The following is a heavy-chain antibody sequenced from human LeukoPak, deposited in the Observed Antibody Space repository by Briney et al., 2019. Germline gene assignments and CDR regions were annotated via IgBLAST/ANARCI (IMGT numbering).Heavy chain of an antibody. Sequence: GGSLKLSCAASGFTFSNAWMSWVRQAPGKGLEGVGRIKSKTDGGTTDYAAPVKGRFTISRDDSKNTLYLQMNSLKTEDTAVYYCLPARYYYYYMDVWGKGTTVTVSS. CDR1: GFTFSNAW. CDR3: LPARYYYYYMDV. J-gene: IGHJ6*03. CDR2: IKSKTDGGTT. V-gene: IGHV3-15*01.